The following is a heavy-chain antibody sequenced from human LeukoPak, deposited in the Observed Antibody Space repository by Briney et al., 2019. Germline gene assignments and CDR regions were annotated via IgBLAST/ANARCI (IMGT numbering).Heavy chain of an antibody. D-gene: IGHD5-12*01. V-gene: IGHV1-2*06. Sequence: ASVKVSCKASGYTFTGDYMHWVRQAPGQGLEWMGRINPNSGGTNSAQKFQGRVTMTRDTSISTAHMELSRLRSDDTAVYYCARGLLVATIQLGWFDPWGQGTLVTVSS. CDR2: INPNSGGT. CDR1: GYTFTGDY. CDR3: ARGLLVATIQLGWFDP. J-gene: IGHJ5*02.